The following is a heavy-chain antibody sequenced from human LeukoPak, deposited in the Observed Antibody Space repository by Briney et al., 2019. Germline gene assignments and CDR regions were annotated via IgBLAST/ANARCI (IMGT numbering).Heavy chain of an antibody. CDR2: INHSRST. Sequence: SETLSLTCAVYGWSFSGYYWSWIRQPPGKGLEWVGEINHSRSTNYNPSLESRVTISVDTSKNQFSLKLSSVTAADTAVYYCARGRSPWLANWFDPWGQGTLVTASS. J-gene: IGHJ5*02. D-gene: IGHD5-24*01. CDR3: ARGRSPWLANWFDP. V-gene: IGHV4-34*01. CDR1: GWSFSGYY.